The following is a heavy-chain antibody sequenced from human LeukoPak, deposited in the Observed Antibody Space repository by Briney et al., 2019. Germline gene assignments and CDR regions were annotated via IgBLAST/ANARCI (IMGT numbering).Heavy chain of an antibody. Sequence: GGSLRLSCAASGFTFSSYSMTWVRQAPGKGLEWVSSISSSSSYIYYADSVKGRFTISRDNAKNSLYLQMNSLRAEDTAVYYCARDDYYGSGNYDYWGQGTLVTVSS. D-gene: IGHD3-10*01. CDR3: ARDDYYGSGNYDY. CDR1: GFTFSSYS. CDR2: ISSSSSYI. J-gene: IGHJ4*02. V-gene: IGHV3-21*01.